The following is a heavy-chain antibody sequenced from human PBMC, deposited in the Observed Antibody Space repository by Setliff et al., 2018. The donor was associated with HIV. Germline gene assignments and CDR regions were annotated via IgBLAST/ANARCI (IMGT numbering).Heavy chain of an antibody. D-gene: IGHD4-4*01. CDR1: GFTFSTYA. CDR2: ISSSGGTT. CDR3: ASFPTITASQDVFDI. V-gene: IGHV3-23*01. J-gene: IGHJ3*02. Sequence: GGSLRLSCAASGFTFSTYAMTWVRQAPGKGLEWVSSISSSGGTTYFADTVKGRFTISRDNSKNTLYLQMDSLRVEDTALYYCASFPTITASQDVFDIWGHGTMVTVS.